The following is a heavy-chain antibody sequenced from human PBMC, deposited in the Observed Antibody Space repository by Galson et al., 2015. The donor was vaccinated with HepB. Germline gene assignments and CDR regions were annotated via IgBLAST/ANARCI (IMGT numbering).Heavy chain of an antibody. CDR2: ISYDGSNK. D-gene: IGHD1-14*01. V-gene: IGHV3-30*18. CDR3: AKDPGGITLYFDY. Sequence: SLRLSCAASGFTFSSYGMHWVRQAPGKGLEWVAVISYDGSNKYYADSVKGRFTISRDNSKNTLYLQMNSLRAEDTAVYYCAKDPGGITLYFDYWGQGTLVTVSS. CDR1: GFTFSSYG. J-gene: IGHJ4*02.